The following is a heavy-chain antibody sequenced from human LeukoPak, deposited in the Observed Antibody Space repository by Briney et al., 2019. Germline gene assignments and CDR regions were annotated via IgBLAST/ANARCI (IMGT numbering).Heavy chain of an antibody. D-gene: IGHD3-10*01. CDR2: IYYSGNT. Sequence: SETLSLTCTVSGGSISSYYGSWIRQPPGKGLEWIGYIYYSGNTNYNPSLKSRVTISLDTSKNQVSLKLSSVTAADTAVYYCAREQYYYDSGTYYTFFDYWGQGTLVTVSS. CDR1: GGSISSYY. V-gene: IGHV4-59*01. J-gene: IGHJ4*02. CDR3: AREQYYYDSGTYYTFFDY.